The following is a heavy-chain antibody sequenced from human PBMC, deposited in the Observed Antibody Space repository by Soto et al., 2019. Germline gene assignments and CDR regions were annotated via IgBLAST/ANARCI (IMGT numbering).Heavy chain of an antibody. D-gene: IGHD2-2*01. CDR2: VSKSDYT. CDR3: AREDSIIIPAVSDF. J-gene: IGHJ4*02. V-gene: IGHV3-21*01. Sequence: GGSLRLSCEVSGFNFKNYGINWVRQAPGKGLEWVSSVSKSDYTYYSDSVKGRFTISRDNAKNSVSLQMNTLRAEDTAVYYCAREDSIIIPAVSDFWGQGTLVTVSS. CDR1: GFNFKNYG.